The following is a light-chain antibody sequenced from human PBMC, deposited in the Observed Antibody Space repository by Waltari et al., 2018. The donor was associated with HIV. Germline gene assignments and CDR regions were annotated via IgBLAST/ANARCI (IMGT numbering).Light chain of an antibody. CDR2: WAS. V-gene: IGKV4-1*01. CDR3: QQYYDSLAVT. CDR1: QRVLFSSDNKNY. Sequence: DIVMTQSPDSLAVSLGERATINCKSSQRVLFSSDNKNYLAWYQQKPGQPPKLLIYWASIRESGVSDRFSGSGSGTDFALTISSLQAEDVAVYFCQQYYDSLAVTFGQGTKVEVK. J-gene: IGKJ1*01.